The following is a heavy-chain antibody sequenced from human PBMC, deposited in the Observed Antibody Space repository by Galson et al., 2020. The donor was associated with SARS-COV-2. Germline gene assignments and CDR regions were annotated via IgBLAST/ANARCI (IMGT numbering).Heavy chain of an antibody. V-gene: IGHV3-13*01. CDR1: GFTFSSYD. CDR3: ARGVDTAMGYYYYYGMYV. D-gene: IGHD5-18*01. Sequence: GGSLRLSCAASGFTFSSYDMHWVRQATGKGMEWVSAIGTAGDTYYPGSVKGRFTISRENAKNSLYLQMNSLRAGDTAVYYCARGVDTAMGYYYYYGMYVWGQGTTVTVSS. CDR2: IGTAGDT. J-gene: IGHJ6*02.